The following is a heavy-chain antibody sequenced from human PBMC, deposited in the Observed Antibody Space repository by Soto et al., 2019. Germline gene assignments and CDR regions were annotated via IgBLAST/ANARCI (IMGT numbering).Heavy chain of an antibody. V-gene: IGHV3-30-3*01. CDR3: ARVTPGNNLYYFYGLDV. D-gene: IGHD1-1*01. CDR1: GFTFGTYA. CDR2: ISYEGSNT. J-gene: IGHJ6*02. Sequence: GGSLRLSCVASGFTFGTYAMHWVRLAPGKGLQWVALISYEGSNTYYADSVKGRFTVSRDNSKNTLYLQMNSLRPEDTGVYYCARVTPGNNLYYFYGLDVWGQGTSVTVSS.